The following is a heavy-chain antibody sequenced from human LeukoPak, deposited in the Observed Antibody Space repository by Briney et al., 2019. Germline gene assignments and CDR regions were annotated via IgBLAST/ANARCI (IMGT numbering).Heavy chain of an antibody. Sequence: PGGSLRLSCAASGFTFSSYGMHWVRQAPGKGLEWVAVISYDGSNKYYADSVKGRFTISRDNAKSILYLDVNRLRVEDTAVYFCAKMSWVATLMGAMDVWGPGTTVIVSS. V-gene: IGHV3-30*18. J-gene: IGHJ6*02. D-gene: IGHD2-8*01. CDR2: ISYDGSNK. CDR3: AKMSWVATLMGAMDV. CDR1: GFTFSSYG.